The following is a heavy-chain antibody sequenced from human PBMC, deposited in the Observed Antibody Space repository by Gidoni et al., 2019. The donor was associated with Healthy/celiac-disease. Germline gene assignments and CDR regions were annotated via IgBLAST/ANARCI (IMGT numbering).Heavy chain of an antibody. CDR2: IYYSGST. CDR3: ARLTIFGVVKDGWCDP. D-gene: IGHD3-3*01. Sequence: QVQLQESGPGLVKPSETLSLTCTVSGGSISSYYWSWIRQPPGKGLEWIGYIYYSGSTNYNPSLKSRVTISVDTSKNQFSLKLSSVTAADTAVYYCARLTIFGVVKDGWCDPWGQGTLVTVSS. CDR1: GGSISSYY. V-gene: IGHV4-59*01. J-gene: IGHJ5*02.